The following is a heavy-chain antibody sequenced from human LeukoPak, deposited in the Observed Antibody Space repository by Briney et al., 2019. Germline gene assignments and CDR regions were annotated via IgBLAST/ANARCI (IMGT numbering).Heavy chain of an antibody. D-gene: IGHD3-10*01. CDR2: INPNSGGT. V-gene: IGHV1-2*02. J-gene: IGHJ4*02. CDR3: ARDPTGFRENLFDY. Sequence: ASVKVPCKASGDSFTGYYMHWVRQAPGQGREWMGWINPNSGGTNYAQKFQGRVTMTRDTSISTAYMELSRLRSDDTAVYYCARDPTGFRENLFDYWGQGTLVTVSS. CDR1: GDSFTGYY.